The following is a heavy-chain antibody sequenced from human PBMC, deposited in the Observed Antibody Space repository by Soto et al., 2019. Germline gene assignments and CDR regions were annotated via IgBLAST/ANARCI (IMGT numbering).Heavy chain of an antibody. D-gene: IGHD2-15*01. V-gene: IGHV4-39*01. CDR2: IYYSGST. J-gene: IGHJ5*02. CDR1: GGSISSSSYY. Sequence: QLQLQGSGPGLVKPSETLSLTCTVSGGSISSSSYYWGWIRQPPGKGLEWIGSIYYSGSTYYNPSLKSRVTISVDTSKNQFYLKLSSVTAADTAVYYCARLVAVNWFDPWGQGTLVTVSS. CDR3: ARLVAVNWFDP.